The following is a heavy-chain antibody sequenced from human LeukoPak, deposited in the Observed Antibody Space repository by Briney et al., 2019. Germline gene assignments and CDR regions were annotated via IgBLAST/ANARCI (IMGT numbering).Heavy chain of an antibody. Sequence: SETLSLTCAVSGDSMISTNWWSWVRQPPGKGLELIGEIYHTGSTNYNPSLQSRVTISIDTSKNQFSLKLSSVTAADTAVYYCARGIDYGDYVFGYWFDPWGQGTLVTVSS. D-gene: IGHD4-17*01. CDR2: IYHTGST. V-gene: IGHV4-4*02. CDR1: GDSMISTNW. CDR3: ARGIDYGDYVFGYWFDP. J-gene: IGHJ5*02.